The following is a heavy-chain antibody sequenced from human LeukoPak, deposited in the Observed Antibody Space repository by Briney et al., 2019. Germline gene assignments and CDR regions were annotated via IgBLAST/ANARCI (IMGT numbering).Heavy chain of an antibody. CDR1: GFTFDDYA. Sequence: GGSLRLSCAASGFTFDDYAMHWVRQAPGKGLEWVSGISWNSGSIGYADSVKGRFTISRDNAKNSLYLQMNSLRAEDMALYYCAKGPKWELLEAWFDPWGQGTLVTVSS. CDR2: ISWNSGSI. J-gene: IGHJ5*02. CDR3: AKGPKWELLEAWFDP. V-gene: IGHV3-9*03. D-gene: IGHD1-26*01.